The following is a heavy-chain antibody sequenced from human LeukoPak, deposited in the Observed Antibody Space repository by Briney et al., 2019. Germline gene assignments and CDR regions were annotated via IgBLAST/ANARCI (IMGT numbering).Heavy chain of an antibody. V-gene: IGHV3-15*01. J-gene: IGHJ2*01. Sequence: GGSLRLSCAASGFTFSNAWMSWVRQAPGKGLEWVGRIKSKTDGGTTDYAAPVKGRFTISRDDSKNTLYLQMNSLKNDDTAVYFCTTAYYDFWSGSWYFDLWGRGTLVTVSS. CDR3: TTAYYDFWSGSWYFDL. D-gene: IGHD3-3*01. CDR1: GFTFSNAW. CDR2: IKSKTDGGTT.